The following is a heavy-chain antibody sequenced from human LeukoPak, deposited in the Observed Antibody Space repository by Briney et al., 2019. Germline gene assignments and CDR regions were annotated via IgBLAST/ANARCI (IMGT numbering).Heavy chain of an antibody. CDR2: INHSGTT. J-gene: IGHJ4*02. Sequence: SATLSLTCSVSGGSFSGSHWSWIRQPPGKGLEWIGEINHSGTTNYNPSLASRVTVSVDTSKNQFSLNLTSVTAADTAVYFCARGIVYGSGSYYKAYYFDSWGQGTLVTVSS. CDR1: GGSFSGSH. V-gene: IGHV4-34*01. D-gene: IGHD3-10*01. CDR3: ARGIVYGSGSYYKAYYFDS.